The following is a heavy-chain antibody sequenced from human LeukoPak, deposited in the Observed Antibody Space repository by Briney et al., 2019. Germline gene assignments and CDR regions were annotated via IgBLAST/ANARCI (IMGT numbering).Heavy chain of an antibody. Sequence: SETLSLTCTVSGGSISSSNYYWGWIRQPPGKGLEWIGSIYYSGSTYYNPSLKSRVTISVDTSKNQFSLKLSSVTAADTAVYYCARDSGIAVAGDLDYWGQGTLVTVSS. J-gene: IGHJ4*02. D-gene: IGHD6-19*01. CDR1: GGSISSSNYY. V-gene: IGHV4-39*07. CDR2: IYYSGST. CDR3: ARDSGIAVAGDLDY.